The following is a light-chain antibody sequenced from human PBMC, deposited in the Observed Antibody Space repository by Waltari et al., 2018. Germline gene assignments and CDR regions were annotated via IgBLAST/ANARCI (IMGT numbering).Light chain of an antibody. J-gene: IGLJ2*01. CDR1: SLRSDY. V-gene: IGLV3-19*01. CDR3: HSRDSSGDVL. CDR2: GKN. Sequence: SSELTQDPAVSVALGQTVRITCQGDSLRSDYVSWFHQKQGQAPALVIYGKNNRPSGIADRFSASSSGSTASLTIIGAQAEDEADYYCHSRDSSGDVLIGGGTKLTVV.